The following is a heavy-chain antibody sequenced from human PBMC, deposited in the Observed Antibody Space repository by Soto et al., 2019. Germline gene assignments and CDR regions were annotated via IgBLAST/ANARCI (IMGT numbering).Heavy chain of an antibody. CDR2: ISYDGSNK. V-gene: IGHV3-30-3*01. J-gene: IGHJ4*02. Sequence: CMGISCAASGFTFNSYAMHWVRQAPGKGLEWVAVISYDGSNKYYADSVKGRFTISRDNSKNTLYLQMNSLRAEDTAVYYCARGLGSLLFDYWGQGTLVTVSS. CDR3: ARGLGSLLFDY. D-gene: IGHD2-15*01. CDR1: GFTFNSYA.